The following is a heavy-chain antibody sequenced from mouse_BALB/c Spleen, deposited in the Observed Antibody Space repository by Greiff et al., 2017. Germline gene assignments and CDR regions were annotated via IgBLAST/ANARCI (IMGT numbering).Heavy chain of an antibody. J-gene: IGHJ3*01. CDR1: GYSFTSYY. D-gene: IGHD1-1*01. CDR3: ARNYYGSSWGFAY. CDR2: IDPFNGGT. V-gene: IGHV1S135*01. Sequence: SGPELMKPGASVKISCKASGYSFTSYYMHWVKQSHGKSLEWIGYIDPFNGGTSYNQKFKGKATLTVDKSSSTAYMHLSSLTSEDSAVYYCARNYYGSSWGFAYWGQGTLVTVSA.